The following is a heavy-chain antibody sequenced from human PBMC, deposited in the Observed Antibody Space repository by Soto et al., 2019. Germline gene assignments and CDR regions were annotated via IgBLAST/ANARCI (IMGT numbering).Heavy chain of an antibody. D-gene: IGHD2-21*01. CDR1: GGSISSRSYS. Sequence: SETLSLTCTVSGGSISSRSYSWGWIRQPPGKGLEWIGSVYYRGSSYYNPSLKSRVTISVDTSKNQFSLRLTSVTAADTAVYYCALTATIVVALGFDPWGQGTLVTVSS. CDR3: ALTATIVVALGFDP. CDR2: VYYRGSS. J-gene: IGHJ5*02. V-gene: IGHV4-39*01.